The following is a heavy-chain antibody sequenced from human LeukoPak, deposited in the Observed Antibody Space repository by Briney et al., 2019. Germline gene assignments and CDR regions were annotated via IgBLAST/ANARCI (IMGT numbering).Heavy chain of an antibody. V-gene: IGHV4-34*01. J-gene: IGHJ4*02. D-gene: IGHD3-10*01. CDR3: ASRGSGSYYPYFDY. Sequence: SETLSLTCAVYGGSFSGYYWSWIRQPPGKGLEWIGEINHSGSTNYNPSLKSRVTISVDTSKNQFSLKLSSVTAADTAVYYCASRGSGSYYPYFDYWGQGTLVTVSS. CDR1: GGSFSGYY. CDR2: INHSGST.